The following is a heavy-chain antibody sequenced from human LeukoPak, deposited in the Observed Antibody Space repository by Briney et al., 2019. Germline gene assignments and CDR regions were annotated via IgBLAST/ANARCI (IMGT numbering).Heavy chain of an antibody. CDR3: ARADYCSSTSCYNSYMDV. CDR1: GYTFTSYG. Sequence: ASVKVSCKASGYTFTSYGISWVRQAPGQGLEWMGWITTNNGNTYYAQKLQGRVTMTTHTSTTTAYMELRSLRSDDTAVYYCARADYCSSTSCYNSYMDVWGKGTTVTVSS. D-gene: IGHD2-2*02. CDR2: ITTNNGNT. V-gene: IGHV1-18*01. J-gene: IGHJ6*03.